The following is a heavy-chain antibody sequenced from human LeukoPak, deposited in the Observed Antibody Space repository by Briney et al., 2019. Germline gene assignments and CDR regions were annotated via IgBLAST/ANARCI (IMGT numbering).Heavy chain of an antibody. J-gene: IGHJ4*02. Sequence: SETLSLTCTVSGASISSYYWGWIRQPPGKGLEWIGYIYNSGSSNYNPSLKSRVTISMDTSKNQFSLRLTSVTAADTAVYYCARRTYSGGWDWGQGTLVTVSS. D-gene: IGHD6-19*01. CDR3: ARRTYSGGWD. V-gene: IGHV4-4*09. CDR2: IYNSGSS. CDR1: GASISSYY.